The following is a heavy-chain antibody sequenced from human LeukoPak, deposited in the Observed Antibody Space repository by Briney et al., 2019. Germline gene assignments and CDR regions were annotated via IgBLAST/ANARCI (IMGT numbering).Heavy chain of an antibody. CDR1: GFTFSSYW. D-gene: IGHD1-1*01. CDR2: IKQDGSEK. V-gene: IGHV3-7*01. J-gene: IGHJ6*03. Sequence: GGSLRLSCAASGFTFSSYWMSWVRQAPGKGLEWVANIKQDGSEKYYVDSVKGRFTISRDNAKNSLYLQMNSLRAEDTAVYYCARENTGTTTQNYYYYYYMDVWGKGTTVTISS. CDR3: ARENTGTTTQNYYYYYYMDV.